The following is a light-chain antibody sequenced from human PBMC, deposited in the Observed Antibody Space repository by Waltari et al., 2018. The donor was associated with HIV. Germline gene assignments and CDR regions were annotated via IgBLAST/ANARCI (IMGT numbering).Light chain of an antibody. Sequence: QSVLTQPPSASGTPGQRVTISCSGGSSNIGTNPVFWYQHLPGTAPKVLIYPTTRLPAGVPGRVSGSKSGTSAYLAISGLQSEDEADYYCAAWDDSLNGHLVFGGGTKLTVL. CDR2: PTT. J-gene: IGLJ2*01. V-gene: IGLV1-44*01. CDR1: SSNIGTNP. CDR3: AAWDDSLNGHLV.